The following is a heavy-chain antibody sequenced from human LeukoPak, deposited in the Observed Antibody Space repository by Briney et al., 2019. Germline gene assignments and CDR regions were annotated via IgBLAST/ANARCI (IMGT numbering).Heavy chain of an antibody. J-gene: IGHJ3*01. D-gene: IGHD5-18*01. CDR3: AREDVDKAVEVSGPCDL. Sequence: GGSLTLSCAPSGFTLSSYWMHWVRQPPGKGLVWVSRVISEGRHTNYGDSVKGRFTISRDTAGHTLYLQINSQRAEDTSVYYCAREDVDKAVEVSGPCDLWGQGTRVRVS. CDR1: GFTLSSYW. CDR2: VISEGRHT. V-gene: IGHV3-74*01.